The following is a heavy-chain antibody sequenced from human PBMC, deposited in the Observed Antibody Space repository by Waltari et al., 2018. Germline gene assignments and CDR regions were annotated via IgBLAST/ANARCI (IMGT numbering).Heavy chain of an antibody. CDR2: IYYSGSI. J-gene: IGHJ4*02. D-gene: IGHD3-10*01. V-gene: IGHV4-39*07. CDR1: GGSISSSSYY. CDR3: AISYGSGSYQVY. Sequence: QLQLQESGPGLVKPSETLSLTCTVSGGSISSSSYYWGWIRQPPGKGLEWIGSIYYSGSIYYNPSLKSRVTISVDTSKNQFSLKLSSVTAADTAVYYCAISYGSGSYQVYWGQGTLVTVSS.